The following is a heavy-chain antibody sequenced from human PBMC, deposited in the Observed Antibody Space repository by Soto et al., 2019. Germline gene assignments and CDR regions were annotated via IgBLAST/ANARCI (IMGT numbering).Heavy chain of an antibody. D-gene: IGHD3-22*01. CDR1: GYTFTGDY. Sequence: GASVKVSCKASGYTFTGDYMHWVRQAPGQGLEWMGGIIPIFGTANYAQKFQGRVTITADESTSTAYMELRSLRSDDTAVYYCARESVHIYESRGYHFWFDPWGQGTQVTVSS. CDR2: IIPIFGTA. V-gene: IGHV1-69*13. J-gene: IGHJ5*02. CDR3: ARESVHIYESRGYHFWFDP.